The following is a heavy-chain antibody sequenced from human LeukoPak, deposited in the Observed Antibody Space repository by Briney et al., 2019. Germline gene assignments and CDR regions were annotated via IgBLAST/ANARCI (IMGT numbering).Heavy chain of an antibody. CDR3: TTEGYCSSTNCYQYYYYYYMDV. CDR2: IKSKTDGGTT. Sequence: GGSLRLSCAASGFTFSNAWMSWVRQAPGKGLEWVGRIKSKTDGGTTDYAAPVKGRFTISRDDSKNTLYLQMNSLKTEDTAVYYCTTEGYCSSTNCYQYYYYYYMDVWGKGTSVTVSS. J-gene: IGHJ6*03. D-gene: IGHD2-2*01. CDR1: GFTFSNAW. V-gene: IGHV3-15*01.